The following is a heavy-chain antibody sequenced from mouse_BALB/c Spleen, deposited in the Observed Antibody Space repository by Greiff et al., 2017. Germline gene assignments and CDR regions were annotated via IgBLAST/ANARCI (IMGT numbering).Heavy chain of an antibody. D-gene: IGHD2-3*01. Sequence: VMLVESGPGLVAPSQSLSITCTVSGFSLTGYGVNWVRQPPGKGLEWLGMIWGDGSTDYTSALKSRLSISKDNSKSQVVLKMNSLQTDDTARYYCARAYEDYAMDYWGQGTSVTVAS. J-gene: IGHJ4*01. V-gene: IGHV2-6-7*01. CDR2: IWGDGST. CDR3: ARAYEDYAMDY. CDR1: GFSLTGYG.